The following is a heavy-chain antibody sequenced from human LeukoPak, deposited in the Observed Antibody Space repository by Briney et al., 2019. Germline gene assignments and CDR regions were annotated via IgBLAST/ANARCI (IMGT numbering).Heavy chain of an antibody. V-gene: IGHV4-59*01. CDR3: ARVTVPNWFDP. CDR1: GGSISSYY. D-gene: IGHD4-17*01. Sequence: SETLSLTCTVSGGSISSYYWSWIRQPPGKGLEWIGYIYYSGSTNYNPSLNSRVTISVDTSKNQFSLELSSVTAADTAVYYCARVTVPNWFDPWGQGTLVTVSS. J-gene: IGHJ5*02. CDR2: IYYSGST.